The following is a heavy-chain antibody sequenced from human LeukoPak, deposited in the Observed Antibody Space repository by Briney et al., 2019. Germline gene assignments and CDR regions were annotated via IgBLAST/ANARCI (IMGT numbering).Heavy chain of an antibody. V-gene: IGHV4-34*01. CDR1: GGSFSGYY. CDR2: INHSGST. J-gene: IGHJ1*01. D-gene: IGHD3-22*01. CDR3: ARVQPPYYYDSSGSRILHH. Sequence: SETMSLTCAVYGGSFSGYYWSWIRQPPGKGLEWIGEINHSGSTNYNPSLKSRVTISVDTSKNQFSLKLSSVTAADTAVYYCARVQPPYYYDSSGSRILHHWGQGTLVTVSS.